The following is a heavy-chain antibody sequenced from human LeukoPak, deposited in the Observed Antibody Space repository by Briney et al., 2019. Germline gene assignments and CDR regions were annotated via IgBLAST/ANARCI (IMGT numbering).Heavy chain of an antibody. J-gene: IGHJ4*02. Sequence: SETLSLTCTVSGGSISSSSYYWGWIRQPPGKGLEWIGSIYYSGSTNYNPSLKSRVTISVDTSKNQFSLKLSSVTAADTAVYYCARGGYYYFDYWGQGTLVTVSS. CDR3: ARGGYYYFDY. V-gene: IGHV4-39*07. CDR2: IYYSGST. D-gene: IGHD3-22*01. CDR1: GGSISSSSYY.